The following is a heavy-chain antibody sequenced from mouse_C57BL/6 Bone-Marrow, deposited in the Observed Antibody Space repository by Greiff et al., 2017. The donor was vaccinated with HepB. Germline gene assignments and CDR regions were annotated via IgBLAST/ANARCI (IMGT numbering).Heavy chain of an antibody. CDR2: IDPANGNT. Sequence: VHVKQSVAELVRPGASVKLSCTASGFNIKNTYMHWVKQRPEQGLEWIGRIDPANGNTKYAPKFQGKATITADTSSNTAYLQLSSLTSEDTAIYYCARIYYDYDTGYAMDYWGQGTSVTVSS. J-gene: IGHJ4*01. CDR1: GFNIKNTY. CDR3: ARIYYDYDTGYAMDY. D-gene: IGHD2-4*01. V-gene: IGHV14-3*01.